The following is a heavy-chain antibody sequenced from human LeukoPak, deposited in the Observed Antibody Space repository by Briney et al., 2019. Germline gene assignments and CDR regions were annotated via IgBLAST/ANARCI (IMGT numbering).Heavy chain of an antibody. CDR1: GFTFSSYW. V-gene: IGHV3-74*01. D-gene: IGHD3-22*01. Sequence: GGSLRLSCAASGFTFSSYWMHWARQAPGKGLVWVSRINSDGSSTSYADSVKGRFTISRDNAKNTLYLQMNSLRAEDTAVYYCARDRGYYDSSGYYVNWFDPWGQGTLVTVSS. J-gene: IGHJ5*02. CDR3: ARDRGYYDSSGYYVNWFDP. CDR2: INSDGSST.